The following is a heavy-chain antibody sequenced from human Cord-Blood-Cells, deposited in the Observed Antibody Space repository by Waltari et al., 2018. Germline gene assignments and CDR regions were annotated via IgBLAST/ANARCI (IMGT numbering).Heavy chain of an antibody. V-gene: IGHV4-39*01. Sequence: QLQLQESGPGLVKPSATLSLTCTVAGRPISRSSYYRGWIRQPPGKGLEWIGSIYYSGSTYYNPSLKSRVTISVDTSKNQFSLKLSSVTAADTAVYYCAGPANWNDYFDYWGQGTLVTVSS. CDR1: GRPISRSSYY. D-gene: IGHD1-20*01. CDR2: IYYSGST. CDR3: AGPANWNDYFDY. J-gene: IGHJ4*02.